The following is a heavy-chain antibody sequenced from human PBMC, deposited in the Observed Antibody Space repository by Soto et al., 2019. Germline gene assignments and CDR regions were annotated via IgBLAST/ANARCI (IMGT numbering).Heavy chain of an antibody. J-gene: IGHJ4*02. V-gene: IGHV3-9*01. CDR2: ISWNSGSI. Sequence: EVQLVESGGGLVQPGRSLRLSCAASGFTFDDYAMHWVRQAPGKGLEWVSGISWNSGSIGYADSVKGRFTISRDNAKNSLYLQRNSLRAEDTALYYCAKARAVAGHFDYWGQGTLVTVSS. D-gene: IGHD6-19*01. CDR1: GFTFDDYA. CDR3: AKARAVAGHFDY.